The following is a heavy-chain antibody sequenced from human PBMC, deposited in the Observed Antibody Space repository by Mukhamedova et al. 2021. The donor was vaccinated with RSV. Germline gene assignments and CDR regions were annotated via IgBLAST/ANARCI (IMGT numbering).Heavy chain of an antibody. J-gene: IGHJ4*02. D-gene: IGHD5-18*01. CDR3: ARDRGYSYGGAFDY. V-gene: IGHV3-33*01. Sequence: VRQAPGKGLEWGAVIWYDGSNKYYADSVHGRFTISRANSKNTLYLQMNSLRAEDTAVYYCARDRGYSYGGAFDYWGQGTLVTVP. CDR2: IWYDGSNK.